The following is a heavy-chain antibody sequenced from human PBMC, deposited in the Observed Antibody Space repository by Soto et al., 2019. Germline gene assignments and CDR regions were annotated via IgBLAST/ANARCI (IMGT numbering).Heavy chain of an antibody. CDR3: AHRPGGSGWRYYFDY. CDR1: GFSLTSTGVG. V-gene: IGHV2-5*01. J-gene: IGHJ4*02. CDR2: TYWNDDD. Sequence: QITLKESGPTLVKPTQTLTLTCSFSGFSLTSTGVGVGWFRQPTGKAMEWLGLTYWNDDDRYRSSLRSRLTITKDTSKHQVVLTMTNMDPEDTATYYCAHRPGGSGWRYYFDYWVQGTLFTVSA. D-gene: IGHD6-19*01.